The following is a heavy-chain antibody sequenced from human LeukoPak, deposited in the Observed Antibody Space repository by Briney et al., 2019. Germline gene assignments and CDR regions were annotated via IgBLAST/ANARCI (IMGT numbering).Heavy chain of an antibody. D-gene: IGHD4-23*01. Sequence: GRSLRLSCAASGFTFDDYAMHWVRQAPGKGLGWVSGISWNSGSIGYADSVKGRFTISRDNAKNSLYLQMNSLRAEDTALYYCAKDTHYGGNTHYFDYWGQGTLVTVSS. CDR2: ISWNSGSI. CDR1: GFTFDDYA. J-gene: IGHJ4*02. V-gene: IGHV3-9*01. CDR3: AKDTHYGGNTHYFDY.